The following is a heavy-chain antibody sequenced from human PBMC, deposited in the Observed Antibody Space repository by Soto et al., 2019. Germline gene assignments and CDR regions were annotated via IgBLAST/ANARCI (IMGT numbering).Heavy chain of an antibody. CDR3: ARGPEYGDYYHYMDV. Sequence: VGSLRLSCAASGFTFSSYAIHCVRQAPGKGLEYVSAISSNGGSTYYANSVKGRFTISRDNSKNTLYLQMGSLRAEDMAVYYCARGPEYGDYYHYMDVLGKGTTVTGS. J-gene: IGHJ6*03. V-gene: IGHV3-64*01. CDR1: GFTFSSYA. CDR2: ISSNGGST. D-gene: IGHD4-17*01.